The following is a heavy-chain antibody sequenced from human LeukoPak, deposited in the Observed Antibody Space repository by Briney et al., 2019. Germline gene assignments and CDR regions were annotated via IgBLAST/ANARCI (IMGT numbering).Heavy chain of an antibody. Sequence: ASVKVSCKASGYTFTGYYMHWVRQAPGQGLEWMGWINPNSGGTNYAQKFQGRVTMTRDTSISTAYMELSRQRSDDTAVYYCARYPGSGWYSALVAFDIWGQGTMVTVSS. CDR2: INPNSGGT. J-gene: IGHJ3*02. CDR1: GYTFTGYY. CDR3: ARYPGSGWYSALVAFDI. D-gene: IGHD6-19*01. V-gene: IGHV1-2*02.